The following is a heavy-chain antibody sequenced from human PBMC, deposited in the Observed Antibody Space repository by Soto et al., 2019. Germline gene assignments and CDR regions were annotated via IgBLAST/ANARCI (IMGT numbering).Heavy chain of an antibody. D-gene: IGHD2-2*01. J-gene: IGHJ5*02. V-gene: IGHV1-18*01. CDR2: ISAYNGNT. Sequence: ASVKVSCKASGYTFTSYGISWVRQAPGQGLEWMGWISAYNGNTNYAQKLQGRVTMTTDTSTSTAYMELRSLRSDDTAVYYCARDPRDLGVVPAAKNWFDPWGQGTLVTVS. CDR1: GYTFTSYG. CDR3: ARDPRDLGVVPAAKNWFDP.